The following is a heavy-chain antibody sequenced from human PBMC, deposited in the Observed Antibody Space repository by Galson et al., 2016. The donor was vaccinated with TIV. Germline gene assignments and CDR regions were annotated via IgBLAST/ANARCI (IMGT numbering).Heavy chain of an antibody. CDR1: GGSFSGYS. D-gene: IGHD2-8*01. V-gene: IGHV4-34*01. CDR2: INHIGTT. J-gene: IGHJ4*02. CDR3: ERGQEALVSSYYFDY. Sequence: ETLSLTCAVYGGSFSGYSWTWIRQSPGKGLEWIGEINHIGTTNYNPSVKSRITMSVDTSKNQFSLKINSVTAADTAVYYCERGQEALVSSYYFDYWGQGTPVTVSS.